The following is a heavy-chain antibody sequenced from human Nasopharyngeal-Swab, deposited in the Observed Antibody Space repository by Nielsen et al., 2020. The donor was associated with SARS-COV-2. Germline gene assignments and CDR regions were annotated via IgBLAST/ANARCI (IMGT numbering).Heavy chain of an antibody. CDR1: GFTFSSYT. Sequence: GGSLRLSCAASGFTFSSYTMSWVRQAPGKGLDWVSTISGSDGSTYYADSVKGRFTISRDTSKNTLDLQMNSLRAEDTAVYYCAKGLGRGMVQGVIGLDYWGQGTLVTVSS. J-gene: IGHJ4*02. V-gene: IGHV3-23*01. CDR2: ISGSDGST. CDR3: AKGLGRGMVQGVIGLDY. D-gene: IGHD3-10*01.